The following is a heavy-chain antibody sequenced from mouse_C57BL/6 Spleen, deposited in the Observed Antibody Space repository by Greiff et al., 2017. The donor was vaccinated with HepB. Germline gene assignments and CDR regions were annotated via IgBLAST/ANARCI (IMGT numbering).Heavy chain of an antibody. CDR1: GFTFTDYY. CDR2: IRNKANGYTT. D-gene: IGHD2-4*01. Sequence: EVQLQESGGGLVQPGGSLSLSCAASGFTFTDYYMSWVRQPPGKALEWLGFIRNKANGYTTEYSASVKGRFTISRDNSQSILYLQMNALRAEDSATYYCARYDYPMDYWGQGTSVTVSS. CDR3: ARYDYPMDY. J-gene: IGHJ4*01. V-gene: IGHV7-3*01.